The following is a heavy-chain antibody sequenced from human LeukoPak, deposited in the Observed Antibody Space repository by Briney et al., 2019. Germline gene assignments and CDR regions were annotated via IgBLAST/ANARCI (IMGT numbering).Heavy chain of an antibody. CDR3: ARVRRFTMIVVVITYFDY. J-gene: IGHJ4*02. D-gene: IGHD3-22*01. V-gene: IGHV4-39*01. Sequence: SETLSLTCTVSGGSISSSSYYLGWIRQPPGKGLEWIGSIYYSGSTYYNPSLKSRVTISVDTSKNQFSLKLSSVTAADTAVYYCARVRRFTMIVVVITYFDYWGQGTLVTVSS. CDR1: GGSISSSSYY. CDR2: IYYSGST.